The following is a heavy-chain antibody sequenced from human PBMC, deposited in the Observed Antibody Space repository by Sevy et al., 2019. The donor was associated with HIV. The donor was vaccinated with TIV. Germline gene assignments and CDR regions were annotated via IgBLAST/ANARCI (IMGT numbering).Heavy chain of an antibody. CDR3: ADENAWGRGYS. D-gene: IGHD1-26*01. CDR1: GGSITSLY. Sequence: SESLSLTCTVSGGSITSLYWGWIRQPPGKGLEWIANIYYNGNTNYNPSLKSRVTISLDTSKNQCSLRLSSVTAAVTAIYYRADENAWGRGYSWGQGTLVTVSS. V-gene: IGHV4-59*08. J-gene: IGHJ4*02. CDR2: IYYNGNT.